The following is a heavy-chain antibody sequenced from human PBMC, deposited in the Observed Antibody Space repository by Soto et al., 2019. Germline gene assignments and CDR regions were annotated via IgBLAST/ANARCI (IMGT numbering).Heavy chain of an antibody. CDR2: IYWDDDK. CDR1: GFSVSTSGVA. Sequence: QITLKESGPTLVKPTQTLTLTCTCSGFSVSTSGVAVAWIRQPPGKALEWLALIYWDDDKRYSPSLKSRLAITKDTSKNQVVLTMTNMDSVDTATYYCAHRGYDSSGYLNWFDPWGQGTLVTVSS. CDR3: AHRGYDSSGYLNWFDP. J-gene: IGHJ5*02. V-gene: IGHV2-5*02. D-gene: IGHD3-22*01.